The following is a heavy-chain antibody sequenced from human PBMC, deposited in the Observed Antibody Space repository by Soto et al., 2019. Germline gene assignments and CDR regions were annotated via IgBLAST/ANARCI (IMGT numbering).Heavy chain of an antibody. CDR2: IKQDGSEK. J-gene: IGHJ6*02. CDR3: ASFEVDTAMVDVYYYYGMDV. D-gene: IGHD5-18*01. V-gene: IGHV3-7*03. CDR1: GFTFSSYW. Sequence: GGSLRLSCAASGFTFSSYWMSWVRQAPGKGLEWVANIKQDGSEKYYVDSVKGRFTISRDNAKNSLYLQMNSLRAEDTAVYYCASFEVDTAMVDVYYYYGMDVWGQGTTVTVS.